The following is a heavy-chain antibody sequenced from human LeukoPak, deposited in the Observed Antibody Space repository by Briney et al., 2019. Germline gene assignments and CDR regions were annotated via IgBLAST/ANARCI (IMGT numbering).Heavy chain of an antibody. V-gene: IGHV4-30-2*01. CDR2: IYHSGST. CDR3: AREPLQAGFGYYYMDV. Sequence: PSQTLSLTCAVSGGSISSGGYYWSWIRQPPGKGLEWIGYIYHSGSTYYNPSLKSRVTISVDRSKNQFSLKLSSVTAADTAVYYCAREPLQAGFGYYYMDVWGKGTTVTVSS. D-gene: IGHD1-14*01. J-gene: IGHJ6*03. CDR1: GGSISSGGYY.